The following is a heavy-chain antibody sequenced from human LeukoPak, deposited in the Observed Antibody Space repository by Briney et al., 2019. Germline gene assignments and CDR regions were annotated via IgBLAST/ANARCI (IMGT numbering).Heavy chain of an antibody. J-gene: IGHJ5*02. D-gene: IGHD1-1*01. CDR1: GGSFSGYY. Sequence: PSETLSLTCAVYGGSFSGYYWSWIRQPPGKGLEWIGEINHSGSTNYNPSLKSRVTISVDTSKNQFSLKLRSVTAADTAVYYCARANWNTKYNWFDPWGQGTLVTVSS. CDR3: ARANWNTKYNWFDP. V-gene: IGHV4-34*01. CDR2: INHSGST.